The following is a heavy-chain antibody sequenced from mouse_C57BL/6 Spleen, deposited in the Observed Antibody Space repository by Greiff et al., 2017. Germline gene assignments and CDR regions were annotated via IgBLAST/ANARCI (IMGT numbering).Heavy chain of an antibody. CDR3: ARRDYSTGYYFDY. J-gene: IGHJ2*01. Sequence: QVQLQQPGAELVRPGSSVKLSCKASGYTFTSYWMHWVKQRPIQGLEWIGNIDPSDSETHYNQKFKDKATLTVDKSSSTAYMQLSSLTSEDSAVYYCARRDYSTGYYFDYWAKAPLSQSPQ. D-gene: IGHD2-5*01. CDR2: IDPSDSET. CDR1: GYTFTSYW. V-gene: IGHV1-52*01.